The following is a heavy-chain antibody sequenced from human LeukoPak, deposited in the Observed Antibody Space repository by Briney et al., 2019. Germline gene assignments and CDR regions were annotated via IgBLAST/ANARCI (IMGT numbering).Heavy chain of an antibody. D-gene: IGHD6-19*01. CDR3: AKDLYGSGWYNYFDP. Sequence: GGSLRLSCAAPGFTFSDHHMDWVRQAPGKGLEWVAMISYDGNSKQYADLVKGRFTISRDNSKNTLYLQMNSLRTEDTAVYHCAKDLYGSGWYNYFDPWGQGALVTVSS. V-gene: IGHV3-30*18. CDR1: GFTFSDHH. J-gene: IGHJ5*02. CDR2: ISYDGNSK.